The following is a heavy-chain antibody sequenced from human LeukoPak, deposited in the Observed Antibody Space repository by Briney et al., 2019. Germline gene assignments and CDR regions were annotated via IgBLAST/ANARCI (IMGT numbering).Heavy chain of an antibody. D-gene: IGHD3-22*01. CDR1: GGSISSSSYY. CDR3: ARRRSGFTYYYDSSGYYYMDV. V-gene: IGHV4-39*07. J-gene: IGHJ6*03. Sequence: KTSETLSLTCTVSGGSISSSSYYWGWIRQPPGKGLEWIGSIYYSGSTYYNPSLKSRVTISVDTSKNQFSLKLSSVTAADTAVYYCARRRSGFTYYYDSSGYYYMDVWGKGTTVTISS. CDR2: IYYSGST.